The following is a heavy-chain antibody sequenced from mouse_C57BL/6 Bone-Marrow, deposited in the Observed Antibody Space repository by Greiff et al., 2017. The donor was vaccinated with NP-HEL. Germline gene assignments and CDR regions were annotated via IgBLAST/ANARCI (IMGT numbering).Heavy chain of an antibody. D-gene: IGHD3-2*02. CDR1: GFTFSSYA. Sequence: EVQLVESGGGLVKPGGSLKLSCAASGFTFSSYAMSWVRQTPEKRLEWVATISDGGSYTYYPANVQGRFTISRDNAKNNLYLQMSQLKSEDTAMYYCARVQLRLYFDYWGQGTTLTVSS. CDR3: ARVQLRLYFDY. J-gene: IGHJ2*01. V-gene: IGHV5-4*01. CDR2: ISDGGSYT.